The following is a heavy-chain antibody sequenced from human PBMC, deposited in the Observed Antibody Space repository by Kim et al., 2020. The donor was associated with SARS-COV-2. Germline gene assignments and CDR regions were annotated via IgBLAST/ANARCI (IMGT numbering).Heavy chain of an antibody. Sequence: GESLKISCKGSGYSFTSYWIGWVRQMPGKGLEWMGIIYPGDSDTRYSPSFQGQVTISADKSISTAYLQWSSLKASDTAMYYCARAYPDSSGYYLRPHGFDYWGQGTLVTVSS. CDR1: GYSFTSYW. CDR2: IYPGDSDT. D-gene: IGHD3-22*01. CDR3: ARAYPDSSGYYLRPHGFDY. J-gene: IGHJ4*02. V-gene: IGHV5-51*01.